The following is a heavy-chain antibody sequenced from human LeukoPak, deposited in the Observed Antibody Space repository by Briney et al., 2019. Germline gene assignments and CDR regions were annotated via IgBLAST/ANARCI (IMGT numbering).Heavy chain of an antibody. Sequence: SETLSLTCAVSGYSISSGYSWGWIRQPPGKGLEWIGSIYHSGSTYYNPSLKGRVTISVDTSKNQFSLKLSSVTAADTAVYYCARVQSAAAGGFDYWGQGTLVTVSS. D-gene: IGHD6-13*01. V-gene: IGHV4-38-2*01. CDR2: IYHSGST. CDR3: ARVQSAAAGGFDY. CDR1: GYSISSGYS. J-gene: IGHJ4*02.